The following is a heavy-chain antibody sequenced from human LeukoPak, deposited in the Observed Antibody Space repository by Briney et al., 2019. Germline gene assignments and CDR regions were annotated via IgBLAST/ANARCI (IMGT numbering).Heavy chain of an antibody. Sequence: PGRSLRLSCAASGFTFSSYGMHWVRQAPGKGLEWVAVISYDGSNKYYADSVKGRFTISRDNSKDTLYLQMDSLRAEDTAVYYCAKSVTTEGYDSSGYYPFDAFDIWGQGTMVTVSS. CDR3: AKSVTTEGYDSSGYYPFDAFDI. D-gene: IGHD3-22*01. J-gene: IGHJ3*02. CDR1: GFTFSSYG. CDR2: ISYDGSNK. V-gene: IGHV3-30*18.